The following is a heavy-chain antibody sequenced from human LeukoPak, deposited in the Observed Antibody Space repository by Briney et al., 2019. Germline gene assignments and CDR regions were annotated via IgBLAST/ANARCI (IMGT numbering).Heavy chain of an antibody. D-gene: IGHD3-10*01. CDR1: GGSISSSSYY. Sequence: SETLSLTCTVSGGSISSSSYYWGWIRQPPGKGLEWIGSIYYSGSTYYNPSLKSRVTISVDRSKNQFSLKLSSVTAADTAVYYCAREVTIIRGVSQGTIDYWGQGTLVTVSS. CDR3: AREVTIIRGVSQGTIDY. V-gene: IGHV4-39*07. J-gene: IGHJ4*02. CDR2: IYYSGST.